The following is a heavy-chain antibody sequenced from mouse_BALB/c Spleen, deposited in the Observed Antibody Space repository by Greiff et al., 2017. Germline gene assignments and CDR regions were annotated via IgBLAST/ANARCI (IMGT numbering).Heavy chain of an antibody. Sequence: VQLQQTGPELVKPGASVKISCKASGYSFTDYIMLWVKQSHGKSLEWIGNINPYYGSTSYNLKFKGKATLTVDKSSSTAYMQLNSLTSEDSAVYYCARSGRYDFWYFDVWGAGTTVTVSS. J-gene: IGHJ1*01. D-gene: IGHD2-14*01. CDR2: INPYYGST. V-gene: IGHV1-39*01. CDR3: ARSGRYDFWYFDV. CDR1: GYSFTDYI.